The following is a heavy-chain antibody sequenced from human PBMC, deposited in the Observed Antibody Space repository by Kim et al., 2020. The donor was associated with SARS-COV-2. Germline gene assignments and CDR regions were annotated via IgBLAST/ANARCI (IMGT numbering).Heavy chain of an antibody. Sequence: TNYAQKLQGRVTMTTDTATSTAYMELRSLRSDDTAVYYCARTVAYYFDYWGQGTLVTVSS. J-gene: IGHJ4*02. CDR2: T. V-gene: IGHV1-18*01. D-gene: IGHD6-19*01. CDR3: ARTVAYYFDY.